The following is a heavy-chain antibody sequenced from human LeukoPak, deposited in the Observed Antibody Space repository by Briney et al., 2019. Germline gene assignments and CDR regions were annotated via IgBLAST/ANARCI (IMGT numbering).Heavy chain of an antibody. J-gene: IGHJ4*02. CDR1: GYTFTSYG. D-gene: IGHD4-17*01. Sequence: GASVKVSCKASGYTFTSYGISWVRQAPGQGLEWMGWISAYNGNTNYAQKLQGRVPTTTDTSTSTAYMELRSLRSDDTAVYYCARDRATVTTGDVQGDYWGQGTLVTVSS. CDR2: ISAYNGNT. CDR3: ARDRATVTTGDVQGDY. V-gene: IGHV1-18*01.